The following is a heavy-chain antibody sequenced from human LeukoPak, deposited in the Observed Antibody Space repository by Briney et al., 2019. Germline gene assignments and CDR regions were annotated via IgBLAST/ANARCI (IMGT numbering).Heavy chain of an antibody. V-gene: IGHV1-18*04. CDR2: ISAYNGNT. CDR1: DYTFTSYG. D-gene: IGHD2-2*01. Sequence: ASVKVSCKASDYTFTSYGISWVRQAPGQGLEWMGWISAYNGNTNYAQKLQGRVTVTTDTSTSTAYMELRSLRSDDTAVYYCARDRRNVVVPAVAFDYWGQGTLVTVSS. J-gene: IGHJ4*02. CDR3: ARDRRNVVVPAVAFDY.